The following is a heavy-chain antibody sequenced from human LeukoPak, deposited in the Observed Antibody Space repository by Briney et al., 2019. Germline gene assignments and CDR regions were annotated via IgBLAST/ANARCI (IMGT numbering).Heavy chain of an antibody. CDR2: IIPIFGTA. CDR1: GGTFSSYA. CDR3: ARGGDSYGSLHQFDY. Sequence: SVKVSCKASGGTFSSYAISWVRQAPGQGLEWMGGIIPIFGTANYAQKFQGRVTITADESTSTAYMELSSLRSEDTAVYYCARGGDSYGSLHQFDYWGQGALVTVSS. D-gene: IGHD5-18*01. V-gene: IGHV1-69*13. J-gene: IGHJ4*02.